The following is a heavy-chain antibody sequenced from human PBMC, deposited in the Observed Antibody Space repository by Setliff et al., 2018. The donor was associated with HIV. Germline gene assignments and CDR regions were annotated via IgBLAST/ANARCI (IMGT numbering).Heavy chain of an antibody. CDR2: INYSGST. D-gene: IGHD3-3*01. V-gene: IGHV4-34*01. CDR1: GGSFSNYY. J-gene: IGHJ5*02. CDR3: ARVLMYYDFWSGYLEDWFDP. Sequence: SETLSLICAVYGGSFSNYYWSWIRQPPGKGLEWIGEINYSGSTKYNPSLKSRVTMSVDTSKNQFSLKLNSVTAADTAVYYCARVLMYYDFWSGYLEDWFDPWGQGTLVTVSS.